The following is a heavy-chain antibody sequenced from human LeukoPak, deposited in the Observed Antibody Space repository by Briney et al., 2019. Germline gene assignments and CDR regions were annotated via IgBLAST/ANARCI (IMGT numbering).Heavy chain of an antibody. J-gene: IGHJ6*02. D-gene: IGHD3-3*01. V-gene: IGHV1-18*01. CDR1: GYTFTSYG. CDR3: ARDQPYYDLWSGYYGYYYGMDV. Sequence: GASVKVSCKASGYTFTSYGISWVRQAPGQGLEWMGWISAYNGNTNYAQKLQGRVTMTTDTSTSTAYMELRSLRSDDTAVYYCARDQPYYDLWSGYYGYYYGMDVWGQGTTVTVSS. CDR2: ISAYNGNT.